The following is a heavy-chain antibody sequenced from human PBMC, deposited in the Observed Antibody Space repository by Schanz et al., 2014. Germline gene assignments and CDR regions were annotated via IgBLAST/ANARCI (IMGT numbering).Heavy chain of an antibody. D-gene: IGHD3-10*01. J-gene: IGHJ5*02. CDR2: ISGDHRNT. V-gene: IGHV3-23*04. Sequence: EVQLVESGGGLVQPGGSLRLSCAASGFTFSTHAMSWVRQAPGKGLEWVSSISGDHRNTFYADSVKGRFTISRDNAKSTLYLQMSSLRAEDTAVYYCARPALWFGDNCFDPWGQGTLVTVSS. CDR1: GFTFSTHA. CDR3: ARPALWFGDNCFDP.